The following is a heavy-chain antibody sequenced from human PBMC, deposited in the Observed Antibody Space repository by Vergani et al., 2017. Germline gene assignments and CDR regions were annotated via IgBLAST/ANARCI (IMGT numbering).Heavy chain of an antibody. D-gene: IGHD2-15*01. J-gene: IGHJ5*02. CDR1: GDSISSGGYS. V-gene: IGHV4-30-2*06. Sequence: QLQLQESGSRLVKPSQTLSLTCVLSGDSISSGGYSWSWIRQSPGKGLEWIGYIYYSGTTYYNPSVKSRVTISVDRSRKQFSLNLTSVTAADTAVYYCARVGADCSTVSCRSLRFGPWGQGILVTVSS. CDR3: ARVGADCSTVSCRSLRFGP. CDR2: IYYSGTT.